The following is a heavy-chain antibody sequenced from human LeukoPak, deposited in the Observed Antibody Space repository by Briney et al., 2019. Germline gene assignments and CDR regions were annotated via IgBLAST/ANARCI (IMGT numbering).Heavy chain of an antibody. CDR2: INPNSGGT. J-gene: IGHJ4*02. CDR1: GYTFTGYY. Sequence: GASVKVSCTASGYTFTGYYMHWVRQAPGQGLEWMGWINPNSGGTNYAQKFQGRVTMTRDTSISTAYMELSRLRSDDTAVYYCARAGLSGSPNHLDYWGQGTLVTVSS. CDR3: ARAGLSGSPNHLDY. D-gene: IGHD3-3*01. V-gene: IGHV1-2*02.